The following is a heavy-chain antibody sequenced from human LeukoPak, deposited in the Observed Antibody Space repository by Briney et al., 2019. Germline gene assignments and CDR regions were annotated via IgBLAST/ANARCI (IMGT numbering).Heavy chain of an antibody. CDR2: LYNNGST. J-gene: IGHJ4*02. Sequence: PAETLSLTCTVSGASVSGYYWSWIRLPAGKGPEWIGRLYNNGSTNCNPSLKSRVTMSVDTSKNQLSLRLKSVTAADTAVYYCTRDIGSGDYVFFDSWGQGTRVIVSS. CDR3: TRDIGSGDYVFFDS. CDR1: GASVSGYY. V-gene: IGHV4-4*07. D-gene: IGHD4-17*01.